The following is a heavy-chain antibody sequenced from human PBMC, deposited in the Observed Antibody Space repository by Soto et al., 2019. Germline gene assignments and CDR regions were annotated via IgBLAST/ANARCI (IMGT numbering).Heavy chain of an antibody. V-gene: IGHV4-59*11. D-gene: IGHD2-2*01. CDR2: ISYSGNT. Sequence: SETLSLTCTVSGGSISSHYWTWIRQPPGKGLECIGYISYSGNTNYNPSLKSRVNISLDTSKNQFSLKLSSVTAADTAVYYCERRTSVWAYFDFWGQGALVTVSS. CDR3: ERRTSVWAYFDF. CDR1: GGSISSHY. J-gene: IGHJ4*02.